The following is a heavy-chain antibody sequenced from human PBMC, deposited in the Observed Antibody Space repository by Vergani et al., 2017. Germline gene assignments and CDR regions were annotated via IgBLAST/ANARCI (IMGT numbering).Heavy chain of an antibody. Sequence: QVQLQESGPGLVKPSETLSLTCTVSGGSISSYYWSWIRQPPGKGLEWIGYIYYSGSTNYNPSLKSRVTISVDTSKNQFSLKLSSVTAADTAVYYSALYSYGYYTFDYWGQGTLVTVSS. D-gene: IGHD5-18*01. CDR2: IYYSGST. V-gene: IGHV4-59*01. CDR1: GGSISSYY. CDR3: ALYSYGYYTFDY. J-gene: IGHJ4*02.